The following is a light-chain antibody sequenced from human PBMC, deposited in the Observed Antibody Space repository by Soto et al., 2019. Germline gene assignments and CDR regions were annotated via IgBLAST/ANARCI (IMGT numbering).Light chain of an antibody. V-gene: IGKV3-20*01. Sequence: EIVLTQSPGTLSLSPGERATLSCRASPSVSSSYLAWYQQKPGQAPRLLIYGASSRATGIPDRFSGSGSGTDFTLTISRLEPEDFEVYYCQQYGSSPRTFGQGTKVEIK. CDR1: PSVSSSY. J-gene: IGKJ1*01. CDR2: GAS. CDR3: QQYGSSPRT.